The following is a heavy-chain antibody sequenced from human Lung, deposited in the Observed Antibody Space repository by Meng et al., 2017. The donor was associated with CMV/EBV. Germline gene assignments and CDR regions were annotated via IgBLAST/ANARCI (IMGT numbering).Heavy chain of an antibody. Sequence: LSLTCAASGFTFNTYWMTWVRQAPGKGLEWVSTLNQDGSQKYYVDSVKGRFTVSKDNAKNSLSLQMSSLRVEDTAVYYCATDTGSHWAQGHLVTVDS. CDR2: LNQDGSQK. D-gene: IGHD3-10*01. CDR3: ATDTGSH. CDR1: GFTFNTYW. J-gene: IGHJ4*02. V-gene: IGHV3-7*01.